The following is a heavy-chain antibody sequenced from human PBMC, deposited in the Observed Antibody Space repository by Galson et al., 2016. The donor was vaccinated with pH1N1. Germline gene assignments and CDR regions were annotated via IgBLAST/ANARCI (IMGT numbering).Heavy chain of an antibody. D-gene: IGHD3-10*01. CDR1: GFTFSSYW. Sequence: SLRLSCAATGFTFSSYWMSWVRQAPGKGLEWVANKKQDGSEKYYVDSVKGRFTISRDNAKNSLYLQMNSLRAEDTAVYYCTRDLGGEDYYNGMDVWGQGNPGHRLL. CDR2: KKQDGSEK. J-gene: IGHJ6*02. V-gene: IGHV3-7*01. CDR3: TRDLGGEDYYNGMDV.